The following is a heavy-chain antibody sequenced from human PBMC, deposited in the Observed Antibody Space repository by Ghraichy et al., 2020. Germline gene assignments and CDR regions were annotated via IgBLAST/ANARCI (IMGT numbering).Heavy chain of an antibody. CDR3: ARFGITGTLDY. Sequence: LSLTCAASGFTFSSYWMSWVRQAPGMGLEWVASIKPDGNDKFYVDSVKGQFTIYRDNAKNSLYLQMNNLRAEDTAVYYCARFGITGTLDYWGQGTLITVFS. D-gene: IGHD1-7*01. CDR2: IKPDGNDK. CDR1: GFTFSSYW. J-gene: IGHJ4*02. V-gene: IGHV3-7*01.